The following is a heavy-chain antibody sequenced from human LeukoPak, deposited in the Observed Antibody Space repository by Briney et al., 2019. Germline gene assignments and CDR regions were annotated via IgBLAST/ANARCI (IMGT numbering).Heavy chain of an antibody. CDR1: GFTFSSYS. CDR2: ISSSSSYI. D-gene: IGHD2-15*01. Sequence: GGSLRLSCAASGFTFSSYSMNWVRQAPGKGLEWVSSISSSSSYIYYADSVKGRFTISRDNAKNSLYLQMNSLRAEDTAVYYCAIPPQAGSGPFDIWGQGTMVTVSS. CDR3: AIPPQAGSGPFDI. J-gene: IGHJ3*02. V-gene: IGHV3-21*01.